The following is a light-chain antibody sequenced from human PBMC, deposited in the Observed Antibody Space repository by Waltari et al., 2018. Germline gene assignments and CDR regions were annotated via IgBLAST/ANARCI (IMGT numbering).Light chain of an antibody. CDR2: WAS. CDR3: QQYYSTPRT. V-gene: IGKV4-1*01. CDR1: QSVLYSSNNKNY. Sequence: DIVMTQSPDSLAVSLGERATINCKSSQSVLYSSNNKNYLAWYQQSPGQPPKLLIYWASTRESGVPDRFSGSGSGTDFTLTISSLQAEDVAVYYCQQYYSTPRTFGQGTKVEIE. J-gene: IGKJ1*01.